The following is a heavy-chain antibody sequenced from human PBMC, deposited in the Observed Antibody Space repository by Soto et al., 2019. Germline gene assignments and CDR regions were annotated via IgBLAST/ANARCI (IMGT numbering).Heavy chain of an antibody. Sequence: QVQLVKSWGGVVQPGRSLRLSCAASGFTFSSYGMHWVRHAPGKGLEWVAVILYDGSNKYYADSVKGRFTISRDNSKNTLYLQMNSRRAEDTAVYYCARPLKTYDFWSGLFAVEYYYYGMDVWGQGTTVTVSS. V-gene: IGHV3-33*01. CDR3: ARPLKTYDFWSGLFAVEYYYYGMDV. CDR2: ILYDGSNK. CDR1: GFTFSSYG. J-gene: IGHJ6*02. D-gene: IGHD3-3*01.